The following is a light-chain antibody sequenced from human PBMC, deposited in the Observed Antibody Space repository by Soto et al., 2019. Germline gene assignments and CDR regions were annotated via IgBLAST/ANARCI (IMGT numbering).Light chain of an antibody. CDR1: SSDVGGYNS. Sequence: QSALTQPRSVSGSPGQSVTISCTGTSSDVGGYNSVSWYQHHPGKAPKLMIYDVSKRPSGVPDRFSGSKSGNTASLTISGLQAEDDADYYCCSYAGSYSYVFGTGTKVTVL. CDR2: DVS. CDR3: CSYAGSYSYV. V-gene: IGLV2-11*01. J-gene: IGLJ1*01.